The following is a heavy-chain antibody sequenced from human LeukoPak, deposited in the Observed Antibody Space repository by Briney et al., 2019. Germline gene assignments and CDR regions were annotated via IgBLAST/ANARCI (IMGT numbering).Heavy chain of an antibody. J-gene: IGHJ5*02. D-gene: IGHD2-15*01. CDR2: IWYDGSNK. CDR3: ARGLILANWFDP. V-gene: IGHV3-33*01. CDR1: GFTFSSYG. Sequence: GRSLRLSCAASGFTFSSYGMHWVRQAPGKGLEWVAVIWYDGSNKYYADSVKGRFTISRDNSKNTLYLQMNSLRAEDTAVYYCARGLILANWFDPWGQGTLVTVSS.